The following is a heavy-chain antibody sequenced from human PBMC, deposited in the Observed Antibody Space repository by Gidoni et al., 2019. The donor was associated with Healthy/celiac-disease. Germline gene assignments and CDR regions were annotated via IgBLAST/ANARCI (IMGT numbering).Heavy chain of an antibody. V-gene: IGHV3-33*01. J-gene: IGHJ6*02. D-gene: IGHD3-10*01. Sequence: QVQLVESGGGVVQPGRSLSLSCAASGFTFSSYGMHWVRQAPGKGLEWVAVIWYDGSNKYYADSVKGRFTISRDNSKNTLYLQMNSLRAEDTAVYYCARDGGYYGSGSTLVDGMDVWGQGTTVTVSS. CDR3: ARDGGYYGSGSTLVDGMDV. CDR1: GFTFSSYG. CDR2: IWYDGSNK.